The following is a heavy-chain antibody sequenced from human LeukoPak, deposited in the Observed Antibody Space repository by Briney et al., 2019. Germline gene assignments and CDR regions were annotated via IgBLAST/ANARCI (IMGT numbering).Heavy chain of an antibody. Sequence: ASVKVSCKASGYTFISYDINWVRQVTGQGLEWMGWMNPNSGNTGYAQKFQGRVTMTRNTSISTAYMELSSLRSEDTAVYYCARGSPLRYFDWLLEAGSYYYMDVWGKGTTVTISS. CDR1: GYTFISYD. J-gene: IGHJ6*03. CDR2: MNPNSGNT. D-gene: IGHD3-9*01. CDR3: ARGSPLRYFDWLLEAGSYYYMDV. V-gene: IGHV1-8*02.